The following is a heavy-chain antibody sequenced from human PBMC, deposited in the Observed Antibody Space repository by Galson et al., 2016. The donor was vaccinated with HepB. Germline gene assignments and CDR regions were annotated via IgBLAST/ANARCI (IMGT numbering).Heavy chain of an antibody. Sequence: SLRLSCAASDFAFSRYSMNWVRQAPRKGLEWVSSISTTSTYIWYAESVRGRFTISRDNAKNSLYLQMNSLRAEDTAIYYCVRGPGAVVHFDLWGQGTLVTVSS. CDR1: DFAFSRYS. CDR3: VRGPGAVVHFDL. V-gene: IGHV3-21*01. J-gene: IGHJ4*02. D-gene: IGHD2-2*01. CDR2: ISTTSTYI.